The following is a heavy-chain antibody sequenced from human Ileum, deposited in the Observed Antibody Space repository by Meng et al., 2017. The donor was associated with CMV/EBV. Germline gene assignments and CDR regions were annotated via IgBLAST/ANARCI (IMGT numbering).Heavy chain of an antibody. D-gene: IGHD1-7*01. CDR1: GYTFIDYY. CDR2: INPDTGGT. Sequence: QVQLVQSGAEVKKPGASVKVSCKPSGYTFIDYYMHWVRQAPGQGLEWMGRINPDTGGTNYAQKFQGRVTMTRDTSISTAYMELSRLTSDDTAVYFCMTVTGNYPYWGQGALVTVSS. V-gene: IGHV1-2*06. CDR3: MTVTGNYPY. J-gene: IGHJ4*02.